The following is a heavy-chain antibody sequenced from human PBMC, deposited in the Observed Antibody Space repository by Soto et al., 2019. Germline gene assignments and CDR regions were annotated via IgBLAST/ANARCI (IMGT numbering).Heavy chain of an antibody. CDR3: ARGGRQWLVTSDFNY. CDR2: IYYSGST. V-gene: IGHV4-31*03. J-gene: IGHJ4*02. CDR1: GGSISSGGYY. D-gene: IGHD6-19*01. Sequence: SETLSLTYTVSGGSISSGGYYWSWIRQHPGKGLEWIGYIYYSGSTYYNPSLKSRVTISVDTSKNQFSLKLSSVTAADTAVYYCARGGRQWLVTSDFNYWGKGALVPVSS.